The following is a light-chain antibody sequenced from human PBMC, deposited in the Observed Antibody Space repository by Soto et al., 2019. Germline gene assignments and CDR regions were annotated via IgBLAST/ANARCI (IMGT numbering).Light chain of an antibody. CDR2: YVS. CDR1: SSNFGVYNF. J-gene: IGLJ3*02. V-gene: IGLV2-11*01. Sequence: QSALTQPRSVSGSPGQSVTISCTGTSSNFGVYNFVSWYQQHPGKAPKLMIYYVSERPSGVPDRFSGSKSGNTASLTISGLQAEDEADYYCSSSAGTFTGVFGGGTKLTVL. CDR3: SSSAGTFTGV.